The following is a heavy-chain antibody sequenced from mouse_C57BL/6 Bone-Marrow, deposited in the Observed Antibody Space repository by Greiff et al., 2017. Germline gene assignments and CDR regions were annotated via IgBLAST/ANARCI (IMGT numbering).Heavy chain of an antibody. V-gene: IGHV1-82*01. CDR3: ARPYDYDRAWCAY. J-gene: IGHJ3*01. CDR2: FYPGDGDT. CDR1: GYAFSSSW. D-gene: IGHD2-4*01. Sequence: SGPELVKPGASVKISCKASGYAFSSSWMNWVKQRPGKGLEWIGRFYPGDGDTKYNGKFKGKATLTADKSSSTAYMQLSSLTSEDSAVYFCARPYDYDRAWCAYWGQGTLVTVSA.